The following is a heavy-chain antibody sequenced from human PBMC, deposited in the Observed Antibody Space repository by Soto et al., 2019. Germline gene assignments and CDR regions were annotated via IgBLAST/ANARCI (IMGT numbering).Heavy chain of an antibody. CDR3: AWSIVVVTALDY. J-gene: IGHJ4*02. Sequence: QVQLVQSGAEEKKPGASVKVSCKASGYTFTSYAMHWVRQAPGQRLEWMGWINAGNGNTKYPQKFQGRVTITRDTSASTAYMELSSRRSEDKAVYFCAWSIVVVTALDYWGQGTLVTVSS. CDR2: INAGNGNT. V-gene: IGHV1-3*05. CDR1: GYTFTSYA. D-gene: IGHD2-21*02.